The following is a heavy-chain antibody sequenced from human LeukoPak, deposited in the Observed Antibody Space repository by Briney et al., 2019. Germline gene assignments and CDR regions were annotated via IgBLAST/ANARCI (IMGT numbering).Heavy chain of an antibody. CDR3: ARHGYTASHYFLDY. D-gene: IGHD2-2*02. Sequence: SETLSLTCTVSSGSINSYYWGWVRQPAGRGLEWIGRIYTTGTTNYNPSLKSRLTTSVDTSKRQFSLNLRSVTAADTAIYYCARHGYTASHYFLDYWSQGILVTVSS. V-gene: IGHV4-4*07. CDR2: IYTTGTT. CDR1: SGSINSYY. J-gene: IGHJ4*02.